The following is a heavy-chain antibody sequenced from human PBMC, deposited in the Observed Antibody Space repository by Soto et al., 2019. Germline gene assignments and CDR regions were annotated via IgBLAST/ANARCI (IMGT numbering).Heavy chain of an antibody. J-gene: IGHJ4*02. CDR3: AREPYGDYSGY. V-gene: IGHV1-69*08. D-gene: IGHD4-17*01. CDR1: RGTFSSYS. Sequence: QVQLVQSGAEVKKPGSSVKVSCKASRGTFSSYSINWVRQAPGQGLEWMGRITPILGIANYAQKFQGRVTITADKSTSTAYMELSSLRSEDTAVYYCAREPYGDYSGYWGQGTLVTVSS. CDR2: ITPILGIA.